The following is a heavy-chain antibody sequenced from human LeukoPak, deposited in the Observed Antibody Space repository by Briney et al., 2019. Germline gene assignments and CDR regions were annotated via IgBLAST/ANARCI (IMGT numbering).Heavy chain of an antibody. J-gene: IGHJ5*01. CDR2: VWHDASKE. Sequence: GRSLRLSCAGSGFTFSHHGMNWVRQAPGKGLEWVAGVWHDASKEYYADSVKGRFTSSRDNSKNTLFLEIDSLRAEDTAVYYCARDADTSGHFSWFDSWGQGTLIIVSS. D-gene: IGHD6-19*01. V-gene: IGHV3-33*01. CDR3: ARDADTSGHFSWFDS. CDR1: GFTFSHHG.